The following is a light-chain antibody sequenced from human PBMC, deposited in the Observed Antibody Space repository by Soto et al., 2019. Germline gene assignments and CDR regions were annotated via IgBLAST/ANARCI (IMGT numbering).Light chain of an antibody. CDR1: HGIRNH. J-gene: IGKJ4*02. Sequence: DLQLTQSPSFLSASVGDRVTITCRASHGIRNHLVWYQQKSRRVPKLLTYDAATLQGGVPSRFSGSGYGTEFTLTINILQPEDSATYYCQQVENYPLTFGGGTEVQIQ. CDR2: DAA. V-gene: IGKV1-9*01. CDR3: QQVENYPLT.